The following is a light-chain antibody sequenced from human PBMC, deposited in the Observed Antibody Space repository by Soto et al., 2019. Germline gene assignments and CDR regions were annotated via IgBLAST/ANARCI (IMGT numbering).Light chain of an antibody. CDR3: QEYKSYST. V-gene: IGKV1-5*03. CDR1: QSISSW. J-gene: IGKJ2*01. Sequence: DIQMTQSPSTLSASVGDRVTITCRASQSISSWLACDQQKPGKAPKLLIYKAPSLESGVPSRFSGSGSGTEFTLTISSLQPDDFATYYCQEYKSYSTFGQGTKLEIK. CDR2: KAP.